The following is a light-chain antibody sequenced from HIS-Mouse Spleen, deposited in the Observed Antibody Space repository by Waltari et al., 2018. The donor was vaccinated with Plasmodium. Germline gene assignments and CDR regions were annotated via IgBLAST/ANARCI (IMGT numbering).Light chain of an antibody. V-gene: IGKV3-15*01. J-gene: IGKJ3*01. CDR2: CAS. CDR1: QRVSSN. Sequence: EIVMTQSPATLSVSPGERATLSCRASQRVSSNLAWYQQKPGQAPRLLIYCASTRATGIPARFSCSGSGTEFTLTISSLQSEDFAVYYCQQYNNWSFTFGPGTKVDIK. CDR3: QQYNNWSFT.